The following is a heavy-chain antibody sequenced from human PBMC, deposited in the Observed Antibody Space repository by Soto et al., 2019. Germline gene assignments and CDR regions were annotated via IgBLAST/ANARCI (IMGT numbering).Heavy chain of an antibody. Sequence: SETLSLTCTVSGGSSCSYYWSWIRQPPGKGLEWIGYIYYSGSTNYNPSLKSRVTISVDTSKNQFSLKLSSVTAADTAVYYCARALILTGYYIHDAFDIWGQGTMVTVSS. V-gene: IGHV4-59*01. CDR1: GGSSCSYY. CDR2: IYYSGST. D-gene: IGHD3-9*01. J-gene: IGHJ3*02. CDR3: ARALILTGYYIHDAFDI.